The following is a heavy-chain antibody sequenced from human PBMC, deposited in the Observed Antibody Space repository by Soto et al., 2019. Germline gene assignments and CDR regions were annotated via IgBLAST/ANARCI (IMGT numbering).Heavy chain of an antibody. CDR1: GGTSSDYA. Sequence: QVLLVQSGTEVKKPGSSVKVSCQASGGTSSDYALTWVRQAPGQGLEWLGGIIPIFGTAKYAQRFLGRVSITADESSSTAYMELSNLKSEDTAVYYCAGSFKYGSETFDALDVWGHGTMIMVSS. CDR3: AGSFKYGSETFDALDV. V-gene: IGHV1-69*01. CDR2: IIPIFGTA. J-gene: IGHJ3*01. D-gene: IGHD3-10*01.